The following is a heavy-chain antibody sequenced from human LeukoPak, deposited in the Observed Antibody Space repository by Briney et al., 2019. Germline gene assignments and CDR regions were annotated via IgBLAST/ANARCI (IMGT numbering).Heavy chain of an antibody. Sequence: PGGSLGLSCAASGFTFSSYSMNWVRQAPGKGLEWVSSISSSSSYTYYADSVKGRFTISRDNAKNSLYLQMNSLRAEDTAVYYCARARGGHLFDYWGQGTLVTVSS. V-gene: IGHV3-21*01. D-gene: IGHD3-10*01. J-gene: IGHJ4*02. CDR1: GFTFSSYS. CDR2: ISSSSSYT. CDR3: ARARGGHLFDY.